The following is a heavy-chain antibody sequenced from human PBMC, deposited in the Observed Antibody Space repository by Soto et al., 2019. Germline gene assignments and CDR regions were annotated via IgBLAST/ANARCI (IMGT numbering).Heavy chain of an antibody. J-gene: IGHJ4*02. CDR1: GGSNSRDGYY. V-gene: IGHV4-31*03. CDR2: ISYSGSS. CDR3: ARATPAGSADL. D-gene: IGHD2-2*01. Sequence: PSETLSLTCTVSGGSNSRDGYYWSWIRQHPGKGLEWIAYISYSGSSYSNPSLKSRVTISADTYKNQFSLRLTSVTAADTAVYFCARATPAGSADLWGQGTLVAVS.